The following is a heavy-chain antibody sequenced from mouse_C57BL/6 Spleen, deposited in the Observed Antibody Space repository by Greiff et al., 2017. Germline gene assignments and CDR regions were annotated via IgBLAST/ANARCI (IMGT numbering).Heavy chain of an antibody. CDR2: IYPGSGST. Sequence: QVQLQQPGAELVKPGASVKLSCKASGYTFTSSWITWVKQRPGQGLEWIGDIYPGSGSTNYNEKFKSKATLTVDTSSSTAYMQLSSLTSEDSAVYYCARGAITTVVAKDYAMDYWGQGTSVTVSS. CDR3: ARGAITTVVAKDYAMDY. V-gene: IGHV1-55*01. CDR1: GYTFTSSW. D-gene: IGHD1-1*01. J-gene: IGHJ4*01.